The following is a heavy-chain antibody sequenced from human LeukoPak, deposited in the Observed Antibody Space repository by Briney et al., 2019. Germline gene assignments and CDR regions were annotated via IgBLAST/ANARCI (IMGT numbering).Heavy chain of an antibody. CDR2: ISTTSSYL. V-gene: IGHV3-21*01. Sequence: PGGSLRLSCAASGFTFSTYSMNWVRQAPGKGLEWVSFISTTSSYLYYAESVKGRFTISRDNAKDSLYLQMNSLRDEDTAVYYCARDNWNFDYWGQGTLVTVSS. J-gene: IGHJ4*02. CDR3: ARDNWNFDY. D-gene: IGHD1-20*01. CDR1: GFTFSTYS.